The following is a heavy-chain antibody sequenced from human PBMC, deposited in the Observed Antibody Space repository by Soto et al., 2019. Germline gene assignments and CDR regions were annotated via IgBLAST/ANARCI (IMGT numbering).Heavy chain of an antibody. D-gene: IGHD1-26*01. CDR1: GYTFTSYG. Sequence: QVQLVQSGAEVKKLGASVKVSCKASGYTFTSYGISWVRQAPGQGLEWMGWISAYNGNTNYAQKLQGRVTMTTDTSTSTAYMELRRLRSDDTAVYYCARDNYQAGADDYGMDVWGQGTTVTVSS. CDR2: ISAYNGNT. J-gene: IGHJ6*02. CDR3: ARDNYQAGADDYGMDV. V-gene: IGHV1-18*01.